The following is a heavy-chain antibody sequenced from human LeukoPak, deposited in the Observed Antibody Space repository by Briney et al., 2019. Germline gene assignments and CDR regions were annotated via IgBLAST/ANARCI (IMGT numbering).Heavy chain of an antibody. D-gene: IGHD1-26*01. CDR2: TTPSTDST. CDR1: GLVFSTYT. CDR3: ARGAGSYYGYFQS. V-gene: IGHV3-21*01. Sequence: GGSLRLSCAASGLVFSTYTMSWVRQAPGKGLEWVSSTTPSTDSTNYADSVQGRFTISRDNAKKSAYLQMNSLRVEDTAVYFCARGAGSYYGYFQSWGQGTLVTVSS. J-gene: IGHJ1*01.